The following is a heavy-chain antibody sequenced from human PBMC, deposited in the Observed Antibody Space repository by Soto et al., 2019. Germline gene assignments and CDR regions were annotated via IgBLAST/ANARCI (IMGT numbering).Heavy chain of an antibody. Sequence: QVQLVQSGAEVKKPGSSVKVSCKASGGTFSSYAISWVRQAPGQGLEWMGGIIPIFGTANYAQKLKGRVTITADESTSTGYMDLSSLRSEDTAVCYCARDLNQQTGYWGQGTLVTVSS. CDR3: ARDLNQQTGY. CDR2: IIPIFGTA. J-gene: IGHJ4*02. D-gene: IGHD2-2*01. V-gene: IGHV1-69*01. CDR1: GGTFSSYA.